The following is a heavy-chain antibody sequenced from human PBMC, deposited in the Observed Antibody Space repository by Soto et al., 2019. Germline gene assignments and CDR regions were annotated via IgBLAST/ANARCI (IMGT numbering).Heavy chain of an antibody. CDR2: ISYDGSNK. V-gene: IGHV3-30-3*01. Sequence: GGSLRLSCAASGFTFSSYAMHWVRQAPGKGLEWVAVISYDGSNKYYADSVKGRFTISRDNSKNTLYLQMNSLRAEDTAVYYCARPLFDFWSGSGPYYYGMDVWGQGTTVTVSS. CDR1: GFTFSSYA. J-gene: IGHJ6*02. D-gene: IGHD3-3*01. CDR3: ARPLFDFWSGSGPYYYGMDV.